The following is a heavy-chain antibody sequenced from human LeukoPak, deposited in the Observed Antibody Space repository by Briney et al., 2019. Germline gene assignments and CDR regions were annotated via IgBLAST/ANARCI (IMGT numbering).Heavy chain of an antibody. CDR1: GFTFSSYS. CDR3: ARDGGFAY. V-gene: IGHV3-48*01. Sequence: PGRSLRLSCAASGFTFSSYSMNWVRQAPGKGLEWVSYISSSSSTIHYADSVKGRFTISRDNAKNSLYLQMDSLRAEDTAVYHCARDGGFAYWGQGTLVTVSS. J-gene: IGHJ4*02. CDR2: ISSSSSTI. D-gene: IGHD3-16*01.